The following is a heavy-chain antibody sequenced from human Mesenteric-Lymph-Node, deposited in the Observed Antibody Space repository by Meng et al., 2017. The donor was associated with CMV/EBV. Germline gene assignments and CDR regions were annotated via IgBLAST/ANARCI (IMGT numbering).Heavy chain of an antibody. CDR1: SFTFSSYW. J-gene: IGHJ6*02. CDR3: ARGGFGQLDHYYYGMDV. Sequence: GESLKISCAGSSFTFSSYWMRGVRQAPGKGLEWVSGVNWNGDRTAYADSMKGRFTISRDNAKNSVYLEMNSLRAEDTALYYCARGGFGQLDHYYYGMDVWGQGTTVTVSS. D-gene: IGHD6-6*01. V-gene: IGHV3-20*04. CDR2: VNWNGDRT.